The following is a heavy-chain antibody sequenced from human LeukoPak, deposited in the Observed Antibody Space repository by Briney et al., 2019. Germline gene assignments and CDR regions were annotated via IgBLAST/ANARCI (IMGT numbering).Heavy chain of an antibody. CDR1: EFTFSDYY. CDR2: ISSSGSNI. D-gene: IGHD3-22*01. Sequence: GGSLRLFCVASEFTFSDYYMSWIRQAPGKGLEWVSYISSSGSNIDYADSVKGRFTISRDNAKNSLYLQMNSLRAEDTAVYYCARAHHYDTSGYHHCLDYWGQGTLVTVSS. J-gene: IGHJ4*02. V-gene: IGHV3-11*04. CDR3: ARAHHYDTSGYHHCLDY.